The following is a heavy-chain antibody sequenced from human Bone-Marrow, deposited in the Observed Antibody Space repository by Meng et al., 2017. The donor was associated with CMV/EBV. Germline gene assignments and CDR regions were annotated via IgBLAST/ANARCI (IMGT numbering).Heavy chain of an antibody. CDR3: ARPGGIPATIGTFDI. D-gene: IGHD2-2*02. V-gene: IGHV5-51*01. J-gene: IGHJ3*02. Sequence: GESLKISCQGSGYSFATYWIAWVRQMPGKGLEWMGIIYPGDSETRYSPSFQGQATISADKSISTAYLQWSSLKASDTAMYYCARPGGIPATIGTFDIWGQGTMVTVSS. CDR2: IYPGDSET. CDR1: GYSFATYW.